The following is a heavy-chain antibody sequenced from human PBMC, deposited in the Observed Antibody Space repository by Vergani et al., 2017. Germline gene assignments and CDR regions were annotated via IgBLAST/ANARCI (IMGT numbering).Heavy chain of an antibody. V-gene: IGHV4-34*09. D-gene: IGHD2-21*02. J-gene: IGHJ4*02. CDR3: ARGRGGDCLDY. Sequence: QVQLQESGPGLVKPSETLSLTCAVHGGSFSGYYWSWIRQPPGKGLEWIGYIYYSGSTYYNTSLKSRVTISVDTSKNQFSLKLSSVTAADTAVYYCARGRGGDCLDYWGQGTLVTASS. CDR2: IYYSGST. CDR1: GGSFSGYY.